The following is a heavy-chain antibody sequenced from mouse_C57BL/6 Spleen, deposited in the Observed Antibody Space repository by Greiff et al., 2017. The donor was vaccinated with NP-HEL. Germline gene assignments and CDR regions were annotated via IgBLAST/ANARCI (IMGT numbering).Heavy chain of an antibody. V-gene: IGHV2-2*01. D-gene: IGHD2-1*01. Sequence: QVQLQQSGPGLVQPSQSLSITCTVSGFSLTSYGVHWVRQSPGKGLEWLGVIWRGGSTDYNAAFISRLSISKDNSKSQVFFKMHSLQADDTAIYYCARRDLHYYAMDYWGQGTSVTVSS. J-gene: IGHJ4*01. CDR3: ARRDLHYYAMDY. CDR1: GFSLTSYG. CDR2: IWRGGST.